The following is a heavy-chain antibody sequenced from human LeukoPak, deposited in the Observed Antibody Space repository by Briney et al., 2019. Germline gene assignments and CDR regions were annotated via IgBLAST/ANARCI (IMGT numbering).Heavy chain of an antibody. J-gene: IGHJ3*02. CDR1: GYSISSGCY. V-gene: IGHV4-38-2*01. D-gene: IGHD6-19*01. CDR2: IYHCGST. Sequence: SETLSLTCAVSGYSISSGCYWGWIRQPPGKGLEWIGSIYHCGSTYYNPSLRSRVTISVDTSKNQFSLKLSSVTAADTAVYYCASFSSLDSSGWYNAFDIWGQGTMVTVSS. CDR3: ASFSSLDSSGWYNAFDI.